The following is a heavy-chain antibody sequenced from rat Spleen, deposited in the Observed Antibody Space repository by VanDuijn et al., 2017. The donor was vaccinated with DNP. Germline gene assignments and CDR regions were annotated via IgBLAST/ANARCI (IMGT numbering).Heavy chain of an antibody. V-gene: IGHV2S12*01. Sequence: QVELKESGPGLVQSSQTLSLTCTVSGFSLTSFGVSWVRQPPGKGLEWISSISSGGGTFYNPSLNSRLTISRDTSKSQVFLKMNSLQTEDTAIYFCTREVAPFAYWGQGTLVTVSS. CDR3: TREVAPFAY. CDR2: ISSGGGT. CDR1: GFSLTSFG. J-gene: IGHJ3*01.